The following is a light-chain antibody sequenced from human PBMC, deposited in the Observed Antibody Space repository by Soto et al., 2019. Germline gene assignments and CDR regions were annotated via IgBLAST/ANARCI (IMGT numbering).Light chain of an antibody. CDR2: KAS. CDR3: QHYKSYPWT. CDR1: QSIDSW. V-gene: IGKV1-5*03. J-gene: IGKJ1*01. Sequence: DIQMTESPCTLSASVGDIVTLTCRASQSIDSWLAWYQQKPGKAPKFLMYKASNLESGVPSRFSGSGSETEFTLTISSLQPDDFATYYCQHYKSYPWTFGQGGKVDIK.